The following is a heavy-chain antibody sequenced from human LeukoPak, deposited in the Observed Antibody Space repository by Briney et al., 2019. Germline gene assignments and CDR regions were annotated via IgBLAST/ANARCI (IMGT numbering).Heavy chain of an antibody. D-gene: IGHD3-10*01. CDR3: ARGGFSGSGSLFDS. CDR1: GASVSSGGSY. J-gene: IGHJ4*02. Sequence: SETLSLTCSVSGASVSSGGSYWTWIRQHPGKGLEWIGYIYYSGYTFYSPSLKNLFFISLDTSKNHFSLKFNAVAAADTAVYYCARGGFSGSGSLFDSWGQGTLVTVSS. CDR2: IYYSGYT. V-gene: IGHV4-31*01.